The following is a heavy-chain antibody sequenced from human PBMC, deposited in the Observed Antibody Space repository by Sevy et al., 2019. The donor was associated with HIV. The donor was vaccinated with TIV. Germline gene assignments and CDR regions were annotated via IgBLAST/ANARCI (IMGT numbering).Heavy chain of an antibody. V-gene: IGHV3-30*02. D-gene: IGHD3-16*01. CDR2: IHYGGGRK. CDR1: GFTFSNYS. Sequence: GGSLRLSCAASGFTFSNYSMSWVRQAPGKGLEWISYIHYGGGRKNYADSVKGRFTISRDNSKNTLYLQMNSLRVEDTAVYYCVKEGGSKRGDYWGQGTLVTVSS. CDR3: VKEGGSKRGDY. J-gene: IGHJ4*02.